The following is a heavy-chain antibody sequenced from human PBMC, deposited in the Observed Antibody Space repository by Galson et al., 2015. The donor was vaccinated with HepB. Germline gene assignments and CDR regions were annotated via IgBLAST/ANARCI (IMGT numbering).Heavy chain of an antibody. CDR1: GFTFTSSA. J-gene: IGHJ6*02. CDR2: IVVGSGNT. V-gene: IGHV1-58*02. D-gene: IGHD3-10*01. CDR3: AAGDLWFGELPDYYYGMDV. Sequence: SVKVSCKASGFTFTSSAMQWVRQARGQRLEWIGWIVVGSGNTNYAQKFQERVTITRDMSTSTAYMELSSLRSEDTAVYYCAAGDLWFGELPDYYYGMDVWGQGTTVTVSS.